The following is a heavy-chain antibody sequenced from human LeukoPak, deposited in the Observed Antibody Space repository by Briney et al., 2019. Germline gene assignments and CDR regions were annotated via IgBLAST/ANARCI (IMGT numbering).Heavy chain of an antibody. CDR1: GFTFSSYG. V-gene: IGHV3-33*06. CDR3: AKERNDCSGGSCHYLDAFDI. J-gene: IGHJ3*02. Sequence: PGRSLRLSCAASGFTFSSYGMHWVRQAPGKGLEWVAVIWYDGSNKYYADPVKGRFTISRDNSKNTLYLQMNSLRAEDTAVYYCAKERNDCSGGSCHYLDAFDIWGQGTMVTVSS. D-gene: IGHD2-15*01. CDR2: IWYDGSNK.